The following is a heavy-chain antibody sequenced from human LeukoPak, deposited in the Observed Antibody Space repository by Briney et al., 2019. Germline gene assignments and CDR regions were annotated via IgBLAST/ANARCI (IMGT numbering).Heavy chain of an antibody. CDR1: GYTLSDYD. V-gene: IGHV1-8*02. CDR3: ARVKRVPEVWFDP. D-gene: IGHD6-25*01. Sequence: ASVKVSCTASGYTLSDYDINWVRQAPGQGLEYMAWINPNNLIPDYAQKFQGRVTFTMDTSINTAYMELSGLTSDDTAVYYCARVKRVPEVWFDPWGQGTLVTVSS. CDR2: INPNNLIP. J-gene: IGHJ5*02.